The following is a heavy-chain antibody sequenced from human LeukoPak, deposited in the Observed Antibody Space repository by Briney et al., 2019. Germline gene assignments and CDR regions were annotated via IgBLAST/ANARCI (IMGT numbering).Heavy chain of an antibody. CDR2: IYASGSA. J-gene: IGHJ4*02. CDR3: ARGRRELKYAPDY. Sequence: PSQTLSLTCTVSGGSISSGSYYWTWIRQHPGKGLEWIGYIYASGSAYYNPSLTSRVSISLDASENQFSLKLSSVTAADTAVYYCARGRRELKYAPDYWGQGTLVTVSS. V-gene: IGHV4-31*03. CDR1: GGSISSGSYY. D-gene: IGHD2-2*01.